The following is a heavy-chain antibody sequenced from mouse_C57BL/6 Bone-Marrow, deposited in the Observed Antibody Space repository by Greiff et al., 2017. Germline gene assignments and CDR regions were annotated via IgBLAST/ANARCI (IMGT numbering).Heavy chain of an antibody. J-gene: IGHJ4*01. Sequence: QVQLQQSGPELVKPGASVKISCKASGYAFSSSWMNWVKQRPGQGLEWIGRLYPGDGDTNYNGKFKGKATLTAGKSSSTAYMQLSSLTSEDSAVYFCARWRYPHAMDYWRQGTSLTVSS. CDR3: ARWRYPHAMDY. V-gene: IGHV1-82*01. CDR2: LYPGDGDT. CDR1: GYAFSSSW. D-gene: IGHD2-14*01.